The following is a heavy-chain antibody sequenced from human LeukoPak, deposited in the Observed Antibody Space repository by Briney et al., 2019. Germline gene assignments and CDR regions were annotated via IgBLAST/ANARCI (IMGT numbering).Heavy chain of an antibody. CDR3: ARVFFVDTAMNPFDY. J-gene: IGHJ4*02. CDR1: GYTFTGYY. CDR2: INPNNGGT. D-gene: IGHD5-18*01. Sequence: ASVKVSCKASGYTFTGYYMHWVRQAPGQGLEWMGWINPNNGGTNYAQKFQGRVTMTRDTSISTAYMELSRLRSDDTAVYYCARVFFVDTAMNPFDYWGQGTQVTVSS. V-gene: IGHV1-2*02.